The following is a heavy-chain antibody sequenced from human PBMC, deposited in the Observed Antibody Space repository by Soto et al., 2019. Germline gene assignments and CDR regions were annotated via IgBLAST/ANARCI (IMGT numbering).Heavy chain of an antibody. CDR3: ARVLGVTTYDY. CDR2: IYYSGST. Sequence: PSETLSLTCTVSGGSISSYYWSWIRQPPGKGLEWIGSIYYSGSTNYNPSLKSRVIISVDTSKNQFSLKLSSVTAADTAVYYCARVLGVTTYDYWGQGAVVTVSS. J-gene: IGHJ4*02. CDR1: GGSISSYY. D-gene: IGHD4-17*01. V-gene: IGHV4-59*12.